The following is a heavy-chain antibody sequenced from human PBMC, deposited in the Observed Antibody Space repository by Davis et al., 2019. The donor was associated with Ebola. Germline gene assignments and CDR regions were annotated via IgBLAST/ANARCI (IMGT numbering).Heavy chain of an antibody. J-gene: IGHJ6*02. CDR1: GYRFTSYW. D-gene: IGHD6-13*01. CDR3: ARQTPIAAAGNYHYYIMDV. V-gene: IGHV5-51*01. Sequence: GESLKISCKGSGYRFTSYWIGWVRQMPGKGLEWMGIIYPGDSDTRYSPSFQGQVTISADKSINIAYLQWSSLKASDTAMYYCARQTPIAAAGNYHYYIMDVWGQGTTVTVSS. CDR2: IYPGDSDT.